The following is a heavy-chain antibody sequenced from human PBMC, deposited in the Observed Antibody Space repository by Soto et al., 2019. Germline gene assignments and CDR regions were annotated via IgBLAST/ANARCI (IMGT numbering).Heavy chain of an antibody. CDR2: ISGSGGST. D-gene: IGHD6-19*01. Sequence: GGSLRLSCAASGFTFSSYAMSWVRQAPGKGLEWVSAISGSGGSTYYADSVKGRFTISRDNSKNTLYLQMNSLRAEDTAVYYCAKDLAAVAGHYYYYMDVWGKGTTVTVSS. CDR1: GFTFSSYA. CDR3: AKDLAAVAGHYYYYMDV. J-gene: IGHJ6*03. V-gene: IGHV3-23*01.